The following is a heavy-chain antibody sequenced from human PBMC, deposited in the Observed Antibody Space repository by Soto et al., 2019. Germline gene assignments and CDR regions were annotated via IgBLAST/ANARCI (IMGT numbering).Heavy chain of an antibody. J-gene: IGHJ5*02. CDR2: IDSSGEK. Sequence: QVTLKESGPVLVKPTETLTLRCTVSGLSITDSEMGVSWIRQPPGQPLEWLAHIDSSGEKSYRTFLKSRLAISKDTSKSQIFLTMTNMDPADTATYYCARRHLAVAVSPWFDPWGQGIPVTVSS. V-gene: IGHV2-26*01. CDR1: GLSITDSEMG. CDR3: ARRHLAVAVSPWFDP. D-gene: IGHD6-19*01.